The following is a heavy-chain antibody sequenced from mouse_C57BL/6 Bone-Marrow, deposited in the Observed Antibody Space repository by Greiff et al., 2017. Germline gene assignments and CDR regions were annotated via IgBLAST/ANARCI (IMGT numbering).Heavy chain of an antibody. CDR3: ARSGLLRSFDV. J-gene: IGHJ1*03. CDR1: GYTFTSYW. CDR2: IDPNSGGT. Sequence: QVQLKQPGAELVQPGASVQLSCKASGYTFTSYWMHWVKQRPGRGLEWIGRIDPNSGGTKYNEKFKSKATLTVDKPSSTAYMQLSSLTSEDSAVYYCARSGLLRSFDVWGTGTTVTVSS. V-gene: IGHV1-72*01. D-gene: IGHD1-1*01.